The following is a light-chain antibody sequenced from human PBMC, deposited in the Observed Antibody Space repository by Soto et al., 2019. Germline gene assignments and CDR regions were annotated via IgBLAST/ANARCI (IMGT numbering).Light chain of an antibody. Sequence: DVPMTQSPSSLSAFVGARVTITCRASQGIAPSLAWFQQKPGKVPKLLIYATSTLQSGVPSRFSGSGSGTDFTLTISSLQTEDGAPYYCQKYNTSPLTFGGGTKVEIK. J-gene: IGKJ4*01. CDR2: ATS. V-gene: IGKV1-27*01. CDR3: QKYNTSPLT. CDR1: QGIAPS.